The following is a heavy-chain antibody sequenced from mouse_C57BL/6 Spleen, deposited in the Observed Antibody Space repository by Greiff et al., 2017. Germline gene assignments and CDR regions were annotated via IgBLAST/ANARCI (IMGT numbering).Heavy chain of an antibody. V-gene: IGHV1-64*01. CDR2: IHPNSGST. D-gene: IGHD3-1*01. J-gene: IGHJ4*01. Sequence: QLQQPGAELVKPGASVKLSCKASGYTFTSYWMHWVKQRPGQGLEWIGMIHPNSGSTNYNEKFKSKATLTVDKSSSTAYMQLSSLTSEDSAVYYCARAGTYYYAMDYWGQGTSVTVSS. CDR3: ARAGTYYYAMDY. CDR1: GYTFTSYW.